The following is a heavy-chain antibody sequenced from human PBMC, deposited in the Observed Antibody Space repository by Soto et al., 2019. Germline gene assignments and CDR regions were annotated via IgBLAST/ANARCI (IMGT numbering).Heavy chain of an antibody. D-gene: IGHD3-16*01. CDR2: ISSSSSTI. Sequence: PGGSLRLSCAASGFTFSSYSMNWVRQAPGKGLEWVSYISSSSSTIYYADSVKGRFTISRDNAKNSLYLQMNSLRDEDTAVYYCARDPPGDYVWGNYCMDVWGQGTTVTVSS. J-gene: IGHJ6*02. CDR3: ARDPPGDYVWGNYCMDV. V-gene: IGHV3-48*02. CDR1: GFTFSSYS.